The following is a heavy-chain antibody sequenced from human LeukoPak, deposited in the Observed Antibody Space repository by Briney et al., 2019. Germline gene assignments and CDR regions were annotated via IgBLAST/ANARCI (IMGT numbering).Heavy chain of an antibody. J-gene: IGHJ4*02. Sequence: TSETLSLTCAVYGGSFSGYHWSWIRQPPGKGLEWIGEINHSGSTNYNPSLKSRVTISVDTSKNQFSLKLSSVTAADTAVYYCARRRSSSWYRDHWNPIDYWGQGTLVTVSS. CDR3: ARRRSSSWYRDHWNPIDY. V-gene: IGHV4-34*01. CDR1: GGSFSGYH. D-gene: IGHD6-13*01. CDR2: INHSGST.